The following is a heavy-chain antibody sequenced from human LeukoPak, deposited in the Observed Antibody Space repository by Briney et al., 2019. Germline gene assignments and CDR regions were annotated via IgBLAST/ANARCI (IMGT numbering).Heavy chain of an antibody. J-gene: IGHJ4*02. V-gene: IGHV4-61*02. CDR3: ARARDSSRGYQTGGFDS. Sequence: SETLSLTCTVSGGPITSGSYHWSWIRQPAGKGLEWIGRIFASGGTAYNPSLNGRVAISVDTSKNQFSLYMRSVTAADTAVYYCARARDSSRGYQTGGFDSWGQGTLVTVSS. D-gene: IGHD5-12*01. CDR2: IFASGGT. CDR1: GGPITSGSYH.